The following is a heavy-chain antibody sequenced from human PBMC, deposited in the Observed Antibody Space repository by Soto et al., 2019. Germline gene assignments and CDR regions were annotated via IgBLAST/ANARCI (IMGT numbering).Heavy chain of an antibody. V-gene: IGHV1-46*01. Sequence: GASVKVSCKASGYTFTSYYMHWVRQAPGQGLEWMGIINPSGGSTSYAQKFQGRVTITADKSTSTAYMELSSLRSEDTAVYYCARVRGPYPHEDYFDYWGQGTLVTVSS. J-gene: IGHJ4*02. CDR1: GYTFTSYY. D-gene: IGHD3-10*01. CDR2: INPSGGST. CDR3: ARVRGPYPHEDYFDY.